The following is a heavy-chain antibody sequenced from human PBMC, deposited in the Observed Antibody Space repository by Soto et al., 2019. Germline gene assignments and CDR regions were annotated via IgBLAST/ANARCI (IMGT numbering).Heavy chain of an antibody. J-gene: IGHJ3*02. V-gene: IGHV3-30*18. D-gene: IGHD3-10*01. Sequence: QVQLVESGGGVVQPGRSLRLSCAASGFTSSSFVIHWVRQAPGKGLEWLAVISSDGKNQYYADSVKGRFTISRDNSKNTLYLQVNSLRADDTAVYFCAKERGVLDAFDIWGQGTMVTVSS. CDR1: GFTSSSFV. CDR3: AKERGVLDAFDI. CDR2: ISSDGKNQ.